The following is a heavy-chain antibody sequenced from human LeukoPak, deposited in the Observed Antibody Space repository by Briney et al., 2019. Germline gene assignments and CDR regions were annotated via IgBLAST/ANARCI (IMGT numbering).Heavy chain of an antibody. J-gene: IGHJ5*02. CDR2: IYYSGST. CDR1: GGSISSYY. Sequence: SETLSLTCTVSGGSISSYYWSWIRQPAGKGLEWIGYIYYSGSTNYNPSLKSRVTISVDTSKNQFSLKLSSVTAADTAVYYCARKQGGQLVNTRRWFDPWGQETLVTVSS. CDR3: ARKQGGQLVNTRRWFDP. V-gene: IGHV4-59*01. D-gene: IGHD6-13*01.